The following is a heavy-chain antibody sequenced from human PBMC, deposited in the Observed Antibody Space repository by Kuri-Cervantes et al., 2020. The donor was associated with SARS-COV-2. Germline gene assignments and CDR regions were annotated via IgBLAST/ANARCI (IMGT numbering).Heavy chain of an antibody. D-gene: IGHD2-15*01. J-gene: IGHJ5*02. V-gene: IGHV4-59*12. CDR2: IYYSGSP. CDR1: GGSISTYY. CDR3: ARGHVVVVVAARSGWFDP. Sequence: SETLSLTCTVSGGSISTYYWSWIRQPPGKGLEWIGYIYYSGSPNYNPSLKSRVTISVDTSKNQFSLKLSSVTAADTAVYYCARGHVVVVVAARSGWFDPWGQGTLVTVSS.